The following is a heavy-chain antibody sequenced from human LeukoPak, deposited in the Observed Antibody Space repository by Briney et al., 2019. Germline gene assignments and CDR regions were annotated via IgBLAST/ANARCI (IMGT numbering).Heavy chain of an antibody. CDR2: IYHSGST. D-gene: IGHD3-10*01. CDR1: GYSISSGYY. V-gene: IGHV4-38-2*02. J-gene: IGHJ3*02. CDR3: ARGWFGESVFDAFDI. Sequence: SETLSPTCTVSGYSISSGYYWGWIRQPPGKGLEWIGSIYHSGSTYYNPSLKSRVTISVDTSKNQFSLKLSSVTAADTAVYYCARGWFGESVFDAFDIWGQGTMVTVSS.